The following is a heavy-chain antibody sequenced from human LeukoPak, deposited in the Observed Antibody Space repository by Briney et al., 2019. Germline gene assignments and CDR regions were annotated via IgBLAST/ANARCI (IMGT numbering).Heavy chain of an antibody. Sequence: PETLSLTCTVSSGSISSSRYYWGWIRQPPGKGLEWIGSIYYSGSTYYNPSLKSRVTISVDTSKNQFSLKLSSVTAADTAVYYCARDHGRITIFGVVGFDWFDPWGQGTLVTVSS. D-gene: IGHD3-3*01. CDR2: IYYSGST. CDR3: ARDHGRITIFGVVGFDWFDP. J-gene: IGHJ5*02. V-gene: IGHV4-39*07. CDR1: SGSISSSRYY.